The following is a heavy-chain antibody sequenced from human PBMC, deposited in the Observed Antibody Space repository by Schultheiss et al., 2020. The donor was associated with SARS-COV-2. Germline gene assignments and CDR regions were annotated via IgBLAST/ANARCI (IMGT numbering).Heavy chain of an antibody. CDR1: GFTFSSYS. Sequence: GGSLRLSCAASGFTFSSYSMNWVRQAPGKGLEWVSYISSSSSTIYYADSVRGRFTISRDNSKNTLYLQMNSLRAEDTAVYYCAKDVNAHWGQGTLVTVSS. CDR2: ISSSSSTI. CDR3: AKDVNAH. J-gene: IGHJ4*02. V-gene: IGHV3-48*01.